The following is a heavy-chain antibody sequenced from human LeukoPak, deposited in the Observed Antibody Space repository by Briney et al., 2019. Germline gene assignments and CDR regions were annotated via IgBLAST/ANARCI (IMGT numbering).Heavy chain of an antibody. CDR1: GFTFSNYA. D-gene: IGHD3-22*01. Sequence: SGGSLRLSCAASGFTFSNYAMHWVRQAPGKGLEWVAIISYDGSNKFYTDAVKGRFTISRDNAKNTLYLQMNSLRAEHTAMYYCARGGDYYYDSSGYYSPVDYWGQGTLVTVSS. CDR3: ARGGDYYYDSSGYYSPVDY. CDR2: ISYDGSNK. V-gene: IGHV3-30*04. J-gene: IGHJ4*02.